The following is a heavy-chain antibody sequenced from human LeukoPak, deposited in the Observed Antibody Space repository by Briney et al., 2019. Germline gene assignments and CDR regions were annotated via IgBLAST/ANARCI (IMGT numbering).Heavy chain of an antibody. CDR3: ASERITMVRGVIITMGYFDY. CDR2: INCSGGST. Sequence: GGSLRLSCAASGFTFSSYGMSWVRQAPGKGLEWVSGINCSGGSTYYADSVKGRFTISRDNSKNTLYLQMNSLRAEDTAVYYCASERITMVRGVIITMGYFDYWGQGTLVTVSS. CDR1: GFTFSSYG. J-gene: IGHJ4*02. D-gene: IGHD3-10*01. V-gene: IGHV3-23*01.